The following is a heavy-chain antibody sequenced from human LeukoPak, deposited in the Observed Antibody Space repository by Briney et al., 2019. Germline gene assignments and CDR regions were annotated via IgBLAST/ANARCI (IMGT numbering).Heavy chain of an antibody. J-gene: IGHJ6*03. CDR1: EFTFSSYW. CDR2: IKRDGSEK. D-gene: IGHD1-1*01. V-gene: IGHV3-7*01. Sequence: GGSLRLPCAASEFTFSSYWMSWVRQVPGKGLEWVANIKRDGSEKYYVDSVKGRFTISRDNAKNSLYLQMNGLRVEDTAVYYCARDLVGTTYHYYYMDVWGKGTTVTVSS. CDR3: ARDLVGTTYHYYYMDV.